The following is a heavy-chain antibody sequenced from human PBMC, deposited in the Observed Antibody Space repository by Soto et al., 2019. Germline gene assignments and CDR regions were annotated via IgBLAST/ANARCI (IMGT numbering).Heavy chain of an antibody. J-gene: IGHJ6*03. D-gene: IGHD2-15*01. CDR2: IYSGGST. V-gene: IGHV3-53*04. CDR3: ARGLVEAYYYYYMDV. Sequence: GGSLRLSCVASGFTVSSNYMSWVRQAPGKGLEWVSVIYSGGSTYYADSVKGRFTISRHNSKNTLYLQMNSLRAEDTAVYYCARGLVEAYYYYYMDVWGKGTTVTVSS. CDR1: GFTVSSNY.